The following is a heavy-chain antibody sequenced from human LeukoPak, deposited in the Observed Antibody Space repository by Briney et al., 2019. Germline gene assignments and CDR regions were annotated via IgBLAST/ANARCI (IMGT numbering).Heavy chain of an antibody. CDR3: AKGYSSSWSGYFDS. D-gene: IGHD2-2*01. J-gene: IGHJ4*02. V-gene: IGHV3-9*01. Sequence: GGSLRLSCEASGFIFDDFVMFWVRQRPGKGLEWVAGITWDDYKIDYADSVKGRFTISRDNAKNSLYLQMTRVRPEDTALYYCAKGYSSSWSGYFDSWGQGTLVTVSS. CDR1: GFIFDDFV. CDR2: ITWDDYKI.